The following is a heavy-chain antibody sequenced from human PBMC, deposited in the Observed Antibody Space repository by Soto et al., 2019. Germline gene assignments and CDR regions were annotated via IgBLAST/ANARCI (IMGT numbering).Heavy chain of an antibody. CDR2: ISGSGGST. CDR3: AKEEGWNAHYHFDY. CDR1: GFTFSSYA. D-gene: IGHD1-1*01. J-gene: IGHJ4*02. V-gene: IGHV3-23*01. Sequence: EVQLLESGGGLVQPGGSLRLSCAASGFTFSSYAMTWVRQAPGTGLEWVSAISGSGGSTYYADSVKGRFTISRDNSKNTLYLQMNSLRAEDTAIYYGAKEEGWNAHYHFDYWGPGTLVTVSS.